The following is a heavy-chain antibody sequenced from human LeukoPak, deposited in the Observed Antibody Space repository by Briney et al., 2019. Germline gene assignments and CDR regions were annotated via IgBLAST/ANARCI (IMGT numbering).Heavy chain of an antibody. J-gene: IGHJ6*04. CDR1: GFTFSSHW. D-gene: IGHD3-10*02. CDR2: IKKDGSEK. V-gene: IGHV3-7*01. CDR3: AELGITMIGGV. Sequence: PGGSLRLSCAASGFTFSSHWMSWVRQAPGKGLEWVANIKKDGSEKYYVDAVKGRFTISRDNAKTSLYLQMNSLRAEDTAVYYCAELGITMIGGVWGKGTTVTISS.